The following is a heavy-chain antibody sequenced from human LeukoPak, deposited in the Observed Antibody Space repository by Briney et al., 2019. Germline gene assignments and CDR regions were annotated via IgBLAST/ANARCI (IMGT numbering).Heavy chain of an antibody. J-gene: IGHJ6*03. V-gene: IGHV3-43D*03. Sequence: GGSLRLSCAASGFTFDDYAMHWVRQAPGKGLEWVSLISWDGGSTYYADSVKGRFTISRDNSKNSLYLQMNSLRAEDTALYYCAKGDAIRDHYYYYYMDVWGKGTTVTVSS. D-gene: IGHD2-8*01. CDR1: GFTFDDYA. CDR3: AKGDAIRDHYYYYYMDV. CDR2: ISWDGGST.